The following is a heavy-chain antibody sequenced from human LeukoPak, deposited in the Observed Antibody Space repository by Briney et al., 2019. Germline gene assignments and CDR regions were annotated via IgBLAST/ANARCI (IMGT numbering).Heavy chain of an antibody. CDR3: AKDPYVWGSYEIDY. D-gene: IGHD3-16*01. J-gene: IGHJ4*02. CDR2: ISGSGGST. V-gene: IGHV3-23*01. Sequence: SGGSLRLSCAASGFTFSSYAMSWVRQAPGKGLEWVSAISGSGGSTYYADSVKGRFTISRDNSKNTLYLQMNSLRAEDTAVYYCAKDPYVWGSYEIDYWGQGTLVTVSS. CDR1: GFTFSSYA.